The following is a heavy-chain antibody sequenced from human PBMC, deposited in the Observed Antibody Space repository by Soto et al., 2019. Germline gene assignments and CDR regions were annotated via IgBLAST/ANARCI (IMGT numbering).Heavy chain of an antibody. CDR3: ARVNQSQTRRGGTWFDP. CDR2: ISPYSGNT. J-gene: IGHJ5*02. Sequence: QIQLVQSGAEVRKPGASVKVSCKTSGYIFPNYGLSWVRQAPGQGLEWLGWISPYSGNTKYIQKPLGRVTLTTDTSTSTAYMELRSLRSDDTAVYYCARVNQSQTRRGGTWFDPWGQGTLVTVSS. V-gene: IGHV1-18*01. D-gene: IGHD3-10*01. CDR1: GYIFPNYG.